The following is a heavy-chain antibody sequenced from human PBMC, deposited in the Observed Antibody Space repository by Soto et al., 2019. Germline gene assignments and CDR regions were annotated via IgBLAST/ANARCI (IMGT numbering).Heavy chain of an antibody. J-gene: IGHJ4*02. V-gene: IGHV3-23*01. CDR3: AKDAPGSGWLSDY. D-gene: IGHD3-22*01. Sequence: PGGSLRLSCAASGFTFSIYAMSWVRQAPGKGLEWVSTIGGSGGDTTYADFVRGRFTVSRDNSRNTLYLQMNSLRAEDTATYYCAKDAPGSGWLSDYWGRGTLVTVSS. CDR1: GFTFSIYA. CDR2: IGGSGGDT.